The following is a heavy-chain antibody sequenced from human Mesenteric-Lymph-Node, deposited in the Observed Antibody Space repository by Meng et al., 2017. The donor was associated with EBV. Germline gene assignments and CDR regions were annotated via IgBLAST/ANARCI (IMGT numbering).Heavy chain of an antibody. CDR1: GGSIRSCSYS. Sequence: QLPQWGSGLLKLSETLSLTCTVSGGSIRSCSYSWGWIRQPPGKGLEWIGNIYYSGSTYYNPSLKSRVTISLDTSKSQFSLKLSSVTAADTAVYYCATYYYDSSAYFDWGQGTLVTVSS. J-gene: IGHJ4*02. V-gene: IGHV4-39*07. CDR2: IYYSGST. CDR3: ATYYYDSSAYFD. D-gene: IGHD3-22*01.